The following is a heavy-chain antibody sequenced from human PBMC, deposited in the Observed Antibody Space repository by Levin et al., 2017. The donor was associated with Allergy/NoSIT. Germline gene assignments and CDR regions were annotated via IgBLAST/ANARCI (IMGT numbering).Heavy chain of an antibody. CDR1: GFTFSSYG. Sequence: GGSLRLSCAASGFTFSSYGMHWVRQAPGKGLEWVAVISYDGSNKYYADSVKGRFTISRDNSKNTLYLQMNSLRAEDTAVYYCAKDLKPRGRGGAFDIWGQGTMVTVSS. CDR3: AKDLKPRGRGGAFDI. CDR2: ISYDGSNK. J-gene: IGHJ3*02. V-gene: IGHV3-30*18. D-gene: IGHD3-16*01.